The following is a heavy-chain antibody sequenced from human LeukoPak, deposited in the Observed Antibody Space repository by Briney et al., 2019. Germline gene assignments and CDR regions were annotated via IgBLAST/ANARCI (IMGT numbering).Heavy chain of an antibody. CDR3: ARDPSSDYVWGSYRQRAFDI. CDR2: INHSGST. Sequence: SETLSLTCAVYGGSFSGYYWSWIRQPPGKGLEWIGEINHSGSTNYNPSLKSRVTISVDTSKNQFSLKLSSVTAADTAVYYCARDPSSDYVWGSYRQRAFDIWGQGTMVTVSS. V-gene: IGHV4-34*01. J-gene: IGHJ3*02. CDR1: GGSFSGYY. D-gene: IGHD3-16*02.